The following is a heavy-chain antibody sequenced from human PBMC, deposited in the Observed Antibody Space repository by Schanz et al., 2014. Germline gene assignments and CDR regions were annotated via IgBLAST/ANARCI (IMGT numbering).Heavy chain of an antibody. CDR3: ARDRRNADLDY. CDR2: ITGASDHI. V-gene: IGHV3-23*04. CDR1: GITFSSHS. Sequence: EVHLVESGGGLVQPGGSLRLSCAASGITFSSHSFNWVRQAPGKGLEWVSGITGASDHIDYAESVKGRFTISRDNSKNTLYLQMNSLRAEDTALYYCARDRRNADLDYWGQGTLVTVSS. D-gene: IGHD1-1*01. J-gene: IGHJ4*02.